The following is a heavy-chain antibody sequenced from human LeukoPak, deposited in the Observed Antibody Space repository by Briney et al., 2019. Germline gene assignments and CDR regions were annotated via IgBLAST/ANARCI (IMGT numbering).Heavy chain of an antibody. V-gene: IGHV1-18*01. D-gene: IGHD6-13*01. CDR3: ATGFKIAAATGINWFDP. CDR2: ISAYNGNT. J-gene: IGHJ5*02. Sequence: ASVKVSCKASGYTFRSNGISWVRQAPGQGLEWMGWISAYNGNTNYAEKIQGRVTMTADTSTSTAYMDLRSLRSDDTAVYYCATGFKIAAATGINWFDPWGQGTLVTVSS. CDR1: GYTFRSNG.